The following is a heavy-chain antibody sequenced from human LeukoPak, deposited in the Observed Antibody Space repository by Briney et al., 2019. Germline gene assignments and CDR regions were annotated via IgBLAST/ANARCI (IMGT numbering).Heavy chain of an antibody. CDR1: GYSIRDGYY. Sequence: SETLSLTCTVSGYSIRDGYYWGWIRQPAGKGLEWIGRIYTSGSTNYNPSLKSRVTISVDTSKNQFSLKLSSVTAADTAVYYCARAPRRVPAAFYMDVWGKGTTVTVSS. CDR2: IYTSGST. V-gene: IGHV4-61*02. D-gene: IGHD2-2*01. CDR3: ARAPRRVPAAFYMDV. J-gene: IGHJ6*03.